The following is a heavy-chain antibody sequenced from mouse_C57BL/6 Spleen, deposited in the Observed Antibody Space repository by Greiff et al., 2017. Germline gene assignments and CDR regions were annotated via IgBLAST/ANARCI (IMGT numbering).Heavy chain of an antibody. CDR3: ARGGYYGNYPYYFDY. D-gene: IGHD2-1*01. CDR2: IDPSDSET. Sequence: QVQLQQPGAELVRPGSSVKLSCKASGYTLTSYWMHWVKQRPIQGLEWIGNIDPSDSETHYNQKFKDKATLTVDKSSSTAYMQLSSLTSEDSAVYYCARGGYYGNYPYYFDYWGQGTTLTVSS. J-gene: IGHJ2*01. V-gene: IGHV1-52*01. CDR1: GYTLTSYW.